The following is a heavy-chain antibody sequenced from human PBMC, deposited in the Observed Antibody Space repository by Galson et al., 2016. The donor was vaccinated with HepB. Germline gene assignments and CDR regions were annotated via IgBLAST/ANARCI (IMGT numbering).Heavy chain of an antibody. V-gene: IGHV1-69*13. CDR3: AREDPTAAAFDY. CDR2: LIPIFVTP. CDR1: GGTFSNYA. J-gene: IGHJ4*02. Sequence: SVKVSCKASGGTFSNYAISWVRQAPGQGLEWMGGLIPIFVTPHYAQQFQGRVTITADESTTTAYMELSSLRSEDTAVYYCAREDPTAAAFDYWGQGTLVTVSS. D-gene: IGHD6-13*01.